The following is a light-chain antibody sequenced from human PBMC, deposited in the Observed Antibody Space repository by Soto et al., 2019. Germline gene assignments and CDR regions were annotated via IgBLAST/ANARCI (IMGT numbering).Light chain of an antibody. Sequence: EIVLTQSPGTLSLSPGERATLSCRASQSIRRIYLAWYQQKPGQTPRLLIYGVSTRATGIPDRFSGSGSGTDFTLTISRLEPEDFAVYYCQQYGSSIRTFGQGTKVEIK. CDR1: QSIRRIY. CDR2: GVS. V-gene: IGKV3-20*01. J-gene: IGKJ1*01. CDR3: QQYGSSIRT.